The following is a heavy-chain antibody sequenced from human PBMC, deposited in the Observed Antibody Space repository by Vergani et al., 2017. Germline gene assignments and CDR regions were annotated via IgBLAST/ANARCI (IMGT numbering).Heavy chain of an antibody. Sequence: LVESGGGLVQPGGSLRLFCAASSFSVSSHYITRVRQAPGKGLEWVSTINIGGRTSYADSLKGRLTLTRDDSKNTLHLQMNSLRPEDTAVYYCARGMTTEATDLDGFDIWGERTMVGVSS. CDR3: ARGMTTEATDLDGFDI. CDR2: INIGGRT. V-gene: IGHV3-66*02. D-gene: IGHD4-17*01. CDR1: SFSVSSHY. J-gene: IGHJ3*02.